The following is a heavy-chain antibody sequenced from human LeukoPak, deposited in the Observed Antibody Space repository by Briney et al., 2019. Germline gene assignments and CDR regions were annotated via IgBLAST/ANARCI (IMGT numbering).Heavy chain of an antibody. V-gene: IGHV3-7*01. J-gene: IGHJ4*02. D-gene: IGHD3-3*01. CDR1: GFTFSSYW. Sequence: GGSLRLSCAASGFTFSSYWMSWVRQAPGKGLEWVANIKQDGSEKYYVDSVKGRFTISRDNAKNSLYLQMNSLRAEDTAVYYCARAEGITIFRKVLIYFDYWGQGTLVTVSS. CDR3: ARAEGITIFRKVLIYFDY. CDR2: IKQDGSEK.